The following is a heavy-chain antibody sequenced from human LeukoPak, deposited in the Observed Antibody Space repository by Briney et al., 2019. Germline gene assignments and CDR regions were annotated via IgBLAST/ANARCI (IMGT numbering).Heavy chain of an antibody. Sequence: GGSLRLSCSASGFAFSSSPMHWVRQAPGETLEYVSAISSDGRNAYYADSVKGRFTMSRDNSKNTLSLQMSSLRPEDTAVYYCVPHINYSYQYWGRGTQVTVS. V-gene: IGHV3-64D*06. D-gene: IGHD5-18*01. CDR3: VPHINYSYQY. CDR1: GFAFSSSP. CDR2: ISSDGRNA. J-gene: IGHJ4*02.